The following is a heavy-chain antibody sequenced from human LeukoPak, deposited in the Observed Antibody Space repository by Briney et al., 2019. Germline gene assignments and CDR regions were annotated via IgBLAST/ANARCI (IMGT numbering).Heavy chain of an antibody. J-gene: IGHJ4*01. CDR2: IWYDGSNK. Sequence: GGSLRLSCAASGFTFSSYGMHWVRQAPGKGLEWVAVIWYDGSNKYYADSVKGRFTISRDNSKNTLYLQMNSLRAEDTAVYYCARAVGAGAFDNWGHGTPVTVSS. CDR1: GFTFSSYG. D-gene: IGHD1-26*01. CDR3: ARAVGAGAFDN. V-gene: IGHV3-33*01.